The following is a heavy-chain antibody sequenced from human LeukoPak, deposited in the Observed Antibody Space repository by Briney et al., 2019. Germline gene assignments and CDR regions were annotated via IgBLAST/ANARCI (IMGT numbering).Heavy chain of an antibody. D-gene: IGHD5-24*01. V-gene: IGHV4-59*01. Sequence: SETLSLTCTVSGGSISTYYWSWIRQPPGKGLEWIGYIYYSGSTNYNPTLKRRVTISVDTSKNQSSLKLRSVTAADTAVYYCAREALPRWLFDYWGQGPLVTVSS. J-gene: IGHJ4*02. CDR2: IYYSGST. CDR3: AREALPRWLFDY. CDR1: GGSISTYY.